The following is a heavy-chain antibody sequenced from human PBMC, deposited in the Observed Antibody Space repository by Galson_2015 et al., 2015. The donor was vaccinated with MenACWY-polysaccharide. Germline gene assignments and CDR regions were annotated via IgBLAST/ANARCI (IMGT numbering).Heavy chain of an antibody. D-gene: IGHD7-27*01. CDR3: ARLQSRGTGDFDH. V-gene: IGHV4-39*01. CDR1: GVSISSSSYY. CDR2: MYYSGST. J-gene: IGHJ4*02. Sequence: SETLSLTCTVSGVSISSSSYYWGWIRQPPGKGLEWIGSMYYSGSTYYNPSLKTRVTMSVDTSKNQFSLKLSSVTAADAAVYYCARLQSRGTGDFDHWGQGTPVTVSS.